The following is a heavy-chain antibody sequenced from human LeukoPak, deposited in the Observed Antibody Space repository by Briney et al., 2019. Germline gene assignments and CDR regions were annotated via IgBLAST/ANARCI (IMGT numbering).Heavy chain of an antibody. V-gene: IGHV3-30*04. J-gene: IGHJ6*02. Sequence: PGGSLRLSCAASGFTFSSYAMHWVRQAPGKGLEWVAVISYDGSNKYYADSVKGRFTISRDNSKNTLYLQMNSLRAEDTAVYYCARDTVVVVPAAKYHYYYGMDVWGQGTTVTVSS. CDR3: ARDTVVVVPAAKYHYYYGMDV. CDR1: GFTFSSYA. CDR2: ISYDGSNK. D-gene: IGHD2-2*01.